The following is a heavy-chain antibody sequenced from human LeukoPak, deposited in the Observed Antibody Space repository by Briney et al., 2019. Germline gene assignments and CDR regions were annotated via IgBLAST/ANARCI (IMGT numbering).Heavy chain of an antibody. CDR2: INSNGDEI. CDR3: AKAWAAACTFAS. D-gene: IGHD6-13*01. V-gene: IGHV3-23*01. CDR1: GFTFSTYA. Sequence: PGGSLRLSCAASGFTFSTYAMTWVRQAPGKGLEWVSGINSNGDEIYYADSVKGRFTISRDTSKNTLYLQMKSLRAEDTAVYYCAKAWAAACTFASWGQGTLVTVSS. J-gene: IGHJ4*02.